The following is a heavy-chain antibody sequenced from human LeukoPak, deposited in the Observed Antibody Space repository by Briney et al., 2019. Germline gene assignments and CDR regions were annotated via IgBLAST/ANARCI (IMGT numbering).Heavy chain of an antibody. V-gene: IGHV1-69*06. Sequence: SVKVSCKASGGTFSSYAISWVRQAPGQGLEWMGGIIPIFGTANYAQKFQGRVTITADKSTSTACMELSSLRSEDTAVYYCARVVGLTGYSSSWYSGYYYYMDVWGKGTTVTVSS. CDR2: IIPIFGTA. CDR1: GGTFSSYA. J-gene: IGHJ6*03. D-gene: IGHD6-13*01. CDR3: ARVVGLTGYSSSWYSGYYYYMDV.